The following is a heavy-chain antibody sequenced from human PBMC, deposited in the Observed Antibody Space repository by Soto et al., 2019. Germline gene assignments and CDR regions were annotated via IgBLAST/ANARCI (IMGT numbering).Heavy chain of an antibody. V-gene: IGHV1-69*02. J-gene: IGHJ4*02. CDR1: GGTFSSYT. D-gene: IGHD3-10*01. CDR3: ACDYYCSGSYLETDY. Sequence: QVQLVQSGAEVKKPGSSVKVSCKASGGTFSSYTISWVRQAPGQGLEWMGRIIPILGIANYAQKFQGRVTITADKSTSTAYMELSSLRSEDTALYYCACDYYCSGSYLETDYWGQGTLVTVSS. CDR2: IIPILGIA.